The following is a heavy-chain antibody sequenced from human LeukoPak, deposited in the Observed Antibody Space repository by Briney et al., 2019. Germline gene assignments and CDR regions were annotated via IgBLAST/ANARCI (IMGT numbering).Heavy chain of an antibody. D-gene: IGHD2-15*01. CDR2: IIPIFGTA. V-gene: IGHV1-69*06. CDR1: GGTFSRYA. J-gene: IGHJ4*02. CDR3: ARARLDCSGGSCYSRLDY. Sequence: SVKVSCKESGGTFSRYAISWVRQAPGQGLEWMGGIIPIFGTANYAQKFQGRVTITADKSTSTAYMELSSLRSEDMAVYYCARARLDCSGGSCYSRLDYWGQGTLVTVSS.